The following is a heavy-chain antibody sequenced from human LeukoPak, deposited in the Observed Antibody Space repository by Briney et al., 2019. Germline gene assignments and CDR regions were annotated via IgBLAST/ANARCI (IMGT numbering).Heavy chain of an antibody. CDR3: ARMYYDSSGYYEFFDY. V-gene: IGHV4-59*12. J-gene: IGHJ4*02. Sequence: SETLSLTCTVSGGSISSYYWSWIRQPPGKGLEWIGYIYYSGSTNYNPSLKSRVTISVDTSENQFSLKLSSVTAADTAVYYCARMYYDSSGYYEFFDYWGQGTLVTVSS. D-gene: IGHD3-22*01. CDR1: GGSISSYY. CDR2: IYYSGST.